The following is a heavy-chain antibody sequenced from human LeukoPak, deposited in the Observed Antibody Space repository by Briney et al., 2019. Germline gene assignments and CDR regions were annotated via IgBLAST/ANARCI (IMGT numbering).Heavy chain of an antibody. D-gene: IGHD3-10*01. CDR2: INPNSGGT. CDR1: GYTFTGYY. Sequence: ASVKVSCKASGYTFTGYYMHRVRQAPGQGLEWMGWINPNSGGTNYAQKFQGRVTMTRDTSISTAYMELSRLRSDDTAVYYCARAFYGSGTHLYYYYYMDVWGKGTTVTISS. CDR3: ARAFYGSGTHLYYYYYMDV. V-gene: IGHV1-2*02. J-gene: IGHJ6*03.